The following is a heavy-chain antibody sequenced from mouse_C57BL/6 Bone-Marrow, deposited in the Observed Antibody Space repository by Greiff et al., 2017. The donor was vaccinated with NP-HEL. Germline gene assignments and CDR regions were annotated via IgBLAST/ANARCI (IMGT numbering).Heavy chain of an antibody. CDR3: ARGIYDGYYVGFAY. V-gene: IGHV1-22*01. CDR1: GYTFTDYN. J-gene: IGHJ3*01. CDR2: INPNNGGT. D-gene: IGHD2-3*01. Sequence: VQLQQPGAELVKPGASVKVSCKASGYTFTDYNMHWVKQSHGKSLEWIGYINPNNGGTSYNQKFKGKATLTVNKSSSTAYMELRSLTSEDSAVYYCARGIYDGYYVGFAYWGQGTLVTVSA.